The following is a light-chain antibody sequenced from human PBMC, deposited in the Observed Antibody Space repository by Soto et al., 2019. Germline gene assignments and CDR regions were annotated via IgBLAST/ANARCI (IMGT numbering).Light chain of an antibody. J-gene: IGLJ1*01. CDR1: SSNIGATYD. CDR3: QSFDSSLSGYV. CDR2: GNS. Sequence: QSVLTQPPSVSGAPGQRVTISCTGSSSNIGATYDVHWYQHLPGTAPKLLIYGNSNRPSGVPDRFSGSKSGASASLAITGLQAEYQSDYYCQSFDSSLSGYVFVTGTKLTVL. V-gene: IGLV1-40*01.